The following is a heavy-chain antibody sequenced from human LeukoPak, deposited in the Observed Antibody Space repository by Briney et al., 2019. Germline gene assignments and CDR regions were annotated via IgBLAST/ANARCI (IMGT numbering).Heavy chain of an antibody. V-gene: IGHV1-2*02. D-gene: IGHD7-27*01. J-gene: IGHJ4*02. CDR1: GFTFTAYH. CDR3: ARGPHWDPHFDY. CDR2: INLNSGGT. Sequence: ASVKVSCKASGFTFTAYHMHWVRQAPGQGLGWMGWINLNSGGTNYAQKFQGRVTMTRDTSISTAYMELSGLRSDDTAVYYCARGPHWDPHFDYWGQGTLVTVSS.